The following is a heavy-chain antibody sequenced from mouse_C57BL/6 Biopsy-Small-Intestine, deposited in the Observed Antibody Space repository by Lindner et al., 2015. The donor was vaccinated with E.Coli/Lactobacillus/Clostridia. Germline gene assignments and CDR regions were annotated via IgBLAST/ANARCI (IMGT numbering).Heavy chain of an antibody. CDR1: GFSLTNYG. J-gene: IGHJ1*01. CDR3: AKGRYWYFDV. V-gene: IGHV2-3*01. CDR2: IWGDGST. Sequence: VQLQESGPGLVAPSQSLSITCTVSGFSLTNYGVSWVRQPPGKGLEWLGVIWGDGSTNYHSALISRLSISKENSKSQVFLKLNRLQTDDTATYYCAKGRYWYFDVWGSGTTVTVSS.